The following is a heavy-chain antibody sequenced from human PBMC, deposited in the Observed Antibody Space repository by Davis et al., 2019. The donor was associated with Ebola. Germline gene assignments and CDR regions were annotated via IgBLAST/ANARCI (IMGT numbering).Heavy chain of an antibody. D-gene: IGHD4-17*01. J-gene: IGHJ4*02. CDR1: GFTFSSYG. CDR2: ISYDGSNK. V-gene: IGHV3-30*18. CDR3: AKLTNTVTTSFDY. Sequence: GGSLRLSCAASGFTFSSYGMHWVRQAPGKGLEWVAVISYDGSNKYYADSVKDRFTISRDNSKNTLYLEMNSLRAEDTAVYYCAKLTNTVTTSFDYWGQGTLVTVSS.